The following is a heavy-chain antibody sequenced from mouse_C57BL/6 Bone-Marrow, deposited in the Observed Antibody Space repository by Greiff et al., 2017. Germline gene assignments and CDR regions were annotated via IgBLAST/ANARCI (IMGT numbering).Heavy chain of an antibody. CDR3: ARRAVADY. Sequence: QVQLKQPGAELVMPGASVKLSCKASGYTFTSYWMHWVKQRPGQGLEWIGEIDPSDSYTNYNQKFKGKSTLTVDKSSSTAYMQLSSLTSEDSAVYYCARRAVADYWGQGTTLTVSS. V-gene: IGHV1-69*01. J-gene: IGHJ2*01. D-gene: IGHD1-1*01. CDR1: GYTFTSYW. CDR2: IDPSDSYT.